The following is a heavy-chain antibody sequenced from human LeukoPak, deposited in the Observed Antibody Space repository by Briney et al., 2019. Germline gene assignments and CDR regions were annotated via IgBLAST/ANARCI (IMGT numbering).Heavy chain of an antibody. D-gene: IGHD4-17*01. J-gene: IGHJ4*02. CDR2: IYYSGST. CDR3: ARHRTVTTDYFDY. CDR1: GGSISSSSYY. V-gene: IGHV4-39*01. Sequence: SETLSLTCTVSGGSISSSSYYWGWIRQPPGKGLEWIGSIYYSGSTYYNPSLKSRVTISVDTSKNQFSPKLSSVTAADTAVYYCARHRTVTTDYFDYWGQGTLVTVSS.